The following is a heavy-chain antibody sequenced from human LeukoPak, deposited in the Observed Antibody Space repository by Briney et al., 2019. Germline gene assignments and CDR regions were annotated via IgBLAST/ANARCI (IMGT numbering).Heavy chain of an antibody. CDR1: GLTFSHYG. V-gene: IGHV3-33*06. CDR2: IWSDGTNQ. J-gene: IGHJ4*02. Sequence: GRSLRLSCAASGLTFSHYGFHWVRQAPGKGLEWVAVIWSDGTNQFYADSVKGRFTISRDYSQKTVYLEMHSLRTEDTAMYYCAKDAQRGFDYSNSLEYWGPGTLVAVSS. CDR3: AKDAQRGFDYSNSLEY. D-gene: IGHD4-11*01.